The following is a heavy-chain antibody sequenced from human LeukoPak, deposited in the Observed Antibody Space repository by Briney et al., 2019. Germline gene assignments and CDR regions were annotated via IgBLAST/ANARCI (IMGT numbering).Heavy chain of an antibody. Sequence: PGGSLRLSYAASGFTFSSYAMSWVRQAPGKGLEWVSTISGSGGSTYYADSVKGRFTISRDNSKNTLYLQMNSLRAEDTAVYYCAKGGSGSYSWFDYWGQGTLVTVSS. CDR2: ISGSGGST. J-gene: IGHJ4*02. CDR3: AKGGSGSYSWFDY. V-gene: IGHV3-23*01. D-gene: IGHD1-26*01. CDR1: GFTFSSYA.